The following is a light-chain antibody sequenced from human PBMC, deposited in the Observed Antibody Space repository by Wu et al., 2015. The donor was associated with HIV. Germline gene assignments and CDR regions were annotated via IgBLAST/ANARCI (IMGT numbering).Light chain of an antibody. J-gene: IGKJ2*01. V-gene: IGKV3-20*01. CDR3: QQYGSSQGFT. CDR1: QSVRSSH. Sequence: EIVLTQSPGTLSLSPGEGATLSCRASQSVRSSHLAWYQQKPGQAPRLIIYAASTRATGIPDRFSGSGSGTDFTLTISRLEPEDFAVYYCQQYGSSQGFTFGQGTKLEIK. CDR2: AAS.